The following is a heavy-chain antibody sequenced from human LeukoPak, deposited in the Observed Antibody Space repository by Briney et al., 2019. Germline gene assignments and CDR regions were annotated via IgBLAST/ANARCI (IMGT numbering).Heavy chain of an antibody. CDR2: IIPIFGTA. CDR1: GGTFSSYA. J-gene: IGHJ6*03. V-gene: IGHV1-69*05. CDR3: ARAEGYCSGGSCYSPYYYYYMDV. Sequence: ASLKVSCKASGGTFSSYAISWVRQAPGQGLEWMGRIIPIFGTANYAQKFQGRVTITTDESTSTAYMELSSLRSEDTAVYYCARAEGYCSGGSCYSPYYYYYMDVWGKGTTVTVSS. D-gene: IGHD2-15*01.